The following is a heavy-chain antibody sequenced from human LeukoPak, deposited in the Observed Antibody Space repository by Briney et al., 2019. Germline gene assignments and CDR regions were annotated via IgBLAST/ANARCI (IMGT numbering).Heavy chain of an antibody. J-gene: IGHJ4*02. CDR3: ARAQGGKIQLWDYYFDY. CDR2: IYSAGTT. V-gene: IGHV3-66*01. CDR1: GFTVSDNY. D-gene: IGHD5-18*01. Sequence: GGSLRLSCAASGFTVSDNYISWVRQAPGKGLEWVALIYSAGTTHADSVRGRFTISRDKSKNMLYLQMHSLRAEDTAVYFCARAQGGKIQLWDYYFDYWGQGTLVTVSS.